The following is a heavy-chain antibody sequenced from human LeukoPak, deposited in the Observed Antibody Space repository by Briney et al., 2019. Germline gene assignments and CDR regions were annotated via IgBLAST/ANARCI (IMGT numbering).Heavy chain of an antibody. CDR3: ARTIVVVPAAAFYFDY. D-gene: IGHD2-2*01. CDR2: ISYSGST. J-gene: IGHJ4*02. Sequence: PSETLSLTCTVSGGSIRSYYWSWIRQPPGKGLEWIGYISYSGSTNYNPSLKSRVTISVDTSKNQFSLKLSSVTATDTAVYYCARTIVVVPAAAFYFDYWGQGTLVTVSS. CDR1: GGSIRSYY. V-gene: IGHV4-59*01.